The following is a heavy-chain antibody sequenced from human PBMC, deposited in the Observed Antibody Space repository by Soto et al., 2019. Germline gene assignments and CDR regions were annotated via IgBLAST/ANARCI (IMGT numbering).Heavy chain of an antibody. CDR3: ARETAYSSGWYWFDP. Sequence: ASVKVSCKASGYTYTSYDINWVRQATGQGLEWMGWMNPNSGNTGYAQKFQGRVTMTRNTSISTAYMELSSLRSEDTAVYYCARETAYSSGWYWFDPWGQGTLVTVSS. V-gene: IGHV1-8*01. J-gene: IGHJ5*02. D-gene: IGHD6-19*01. CDR2: MNPNSGNT. CDR1: GYTYTSYD.